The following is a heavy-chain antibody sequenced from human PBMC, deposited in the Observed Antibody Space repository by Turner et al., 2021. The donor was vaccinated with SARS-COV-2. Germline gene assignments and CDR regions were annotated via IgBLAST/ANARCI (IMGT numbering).Heavy chain of an antibody. CDR2: ISSNGRST. CDR3: VKGSY. V-gene: IGHV3-64D*06. J-gene: IGHJ4*02. CDR1: GFTFGSYV. Sequence: EVQLVESGGGLVQRGGSLRLSCSATGFTFGSYVMHWVRQAAGKGLEYVTAISSNGRSTYYADSVKGRFTISRDNSKNTLYLQMGSLRAEDTAVYYCVKGSYWGQGTLVTVSS.